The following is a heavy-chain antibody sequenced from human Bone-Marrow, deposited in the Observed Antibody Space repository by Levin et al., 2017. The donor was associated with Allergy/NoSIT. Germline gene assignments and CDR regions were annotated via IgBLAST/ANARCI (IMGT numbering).Heavy chain of an antibody. J-gene: IGHJ5*02. Sequence: PSETLSLTCAVYGGSLSASSWTWIRQPPGKGLEWIGEINHSGSTNYNPSLKSRLTISVDTSKNQFSLRLTSVTAADTALYYCARANVVINYFDPWGQGTLVTVSP. V-gene: IGHV4-34*01. CDR3: ARANVVINYFDP. CDR2: INHSGST. CDR1: GGSLSASS. D-gene: IGHD4-11*01.